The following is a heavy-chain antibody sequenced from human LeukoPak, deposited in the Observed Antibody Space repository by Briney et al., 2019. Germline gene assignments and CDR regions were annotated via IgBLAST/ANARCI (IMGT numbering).Heavy chain of an antibody. Sequence: SETLSLTCAVSGGSFSGYYWSWIRQPPGRGLEWIGEINHSGGTNYNPSLKSRVTVSVDASKNQFSLKVRSLTAADTAVYYCARAIDFHNWFDSWGQGTLVTVSS. V-gene: IGHV4-34*01. CDR2: INHSGGT. CDR3: ARAIDFHNWFDS. CDR1: GGSFSGYY. D-gene: IGHD3/OR15-3a*01. J-gene: IGHJ5*01.